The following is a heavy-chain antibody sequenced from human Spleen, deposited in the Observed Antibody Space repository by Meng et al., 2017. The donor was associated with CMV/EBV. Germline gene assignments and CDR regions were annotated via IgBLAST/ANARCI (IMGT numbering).Heavy chain of an antibody. Sequence: GGSLRLSCAASGFTFSSYAMSWVRQAPGKGLEWVAFIRYDGSNKYYADSVKGRFTISRDNSKNTLYLQMNSLRAEDTAVYYCAKDKANYYYYYGMDVWGQGTTVTVSS. V-gene: IGHV3-30*02. CDR1: GFTFSSYA. CDR2: IRYDGSNK. CDR3: AKDKANYYYYYGMDV. J-gene: IGHJ6*02.